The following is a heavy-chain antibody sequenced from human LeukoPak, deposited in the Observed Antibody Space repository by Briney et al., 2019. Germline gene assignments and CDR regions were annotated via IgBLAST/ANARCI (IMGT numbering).Heavy chain of an antibody. CDR3: AGHGYAHLPFHY. CDR2: ISSSMTYI. D-gene: IGHD2-2*01. V-gene: IGHV3-21*01. J-gene: IGHJ4*02. CDR1: GFTLSDYS. Sequence: GGSLRLSCAASGFTLSDYSMNWVRQAPGKGLEWVSSISSSMTYIHYADSVKGRFTISRDNAKNSLFLQMNSLRAEDTAVYYCAGHGYAHLPFHYWGQGTLVTVSS.